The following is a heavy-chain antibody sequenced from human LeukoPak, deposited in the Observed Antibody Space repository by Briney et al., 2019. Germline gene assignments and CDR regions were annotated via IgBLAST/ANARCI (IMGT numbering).Heavy chain of an antibody. V-gene: IGHV3-48*03. D-gene: IGHD1-26*01. CDR1: GLTFSSYE. J-gene: IGHJ3*02. CDR3: VKDLGGAWAFDI. CDR2: ISSSGSSI. Sequence: GGSLRLSCAASGLTFSSYEMNWVRQAPGKGLEWVSYISSSGSSIYYADSVKGRFTISRDNAKKSVYLQMSSLRAEDAAMYHCVKDLGGAWAFDIWGQGTMVTVSS.